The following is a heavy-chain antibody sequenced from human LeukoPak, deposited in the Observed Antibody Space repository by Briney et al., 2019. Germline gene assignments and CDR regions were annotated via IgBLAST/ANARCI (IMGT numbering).Heavy chain of an antibody. D-gene: IGHD5-12*01. V-gene: IGHV3-23*01. CDR3: AKDPYRASSGLVDY. CDR2: ISGSGGTT. CDR1: GFTFDDYA. J-gene: IGHJ4*02. Sequence: GGSLRHSCAASGFTFDDYATHWVRQAPGKGLEWVSSISGSGGTTYYADSVKGRFTISRDNSKNTLYLQMNSLRAEDTAVYYCAKDPYRASSGLVDYWGQGTLVTVSS.